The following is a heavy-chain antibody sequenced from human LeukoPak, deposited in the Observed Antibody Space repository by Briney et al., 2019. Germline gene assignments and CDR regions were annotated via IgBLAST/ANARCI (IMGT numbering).Heavy chain of an antibody. V-gene: IGHV3-30*04. J-gene: IGHJ1*01. Sequence: PGRSLRLSCAASGFTFSSYAMHWVRQAPGKGLEWVAVIPYDGSNKYYADSVKGRFTISRDNSKNTLYLQTNSLRAEDTAVYYCARDLGLRGDYAYFQHWGQGTLVTVSS. CDR2: IPYDGSNK. CDR1: GFTFSSYA. CDR3: ARDLGLRGDYAYFQH. D-gene: IGHD2-21*02.